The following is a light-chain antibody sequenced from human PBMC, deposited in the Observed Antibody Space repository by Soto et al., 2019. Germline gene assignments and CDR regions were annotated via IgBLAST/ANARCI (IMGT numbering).Light chain of an antibody. CDR1: QSISSW. Sequence: DIQMTQSPPTLSASVGDRVTITCRASQSISSWLAWYQQKPGTAPKLLIYKASTLQTGVPSRFSGSGSGTEFTLTISSLQPDDFATYYCQQYNDNWTFGQGTKVEIK. V-gene: IGKV1-5*03. CDR3: QQYNDNWT. J-gene: IGKJ1*01. CDR2: KAS.